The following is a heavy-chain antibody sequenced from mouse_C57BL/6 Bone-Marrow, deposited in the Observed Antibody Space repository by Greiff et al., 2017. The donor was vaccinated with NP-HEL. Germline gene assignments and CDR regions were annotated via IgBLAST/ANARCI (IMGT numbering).Heavy chain of an antibody. J-gene: IGHJ1*03. CDR2: IYPRSGNT. CDR1: GYTFTSYG. Sequence: VQLVESGAELTRPGASVKLSCKASGYTFTSYGISWVKQRTGQGLEWIGEIYPRSGNTYYNEKFKGKATLTADKSSSTAYMELRSLTSEDSAVYFCAREAYGNHWYFDVWGTGTTVTVSS. D-gene: IGHD2-1*01. CDR3: AREAYGNHWYFDV. V-gene: IGHV1-81*01.